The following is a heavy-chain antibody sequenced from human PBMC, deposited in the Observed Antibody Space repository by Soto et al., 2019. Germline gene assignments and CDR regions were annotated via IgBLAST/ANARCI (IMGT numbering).Heavy chain of an antibody. CDR3: ARDRLGLWFGEFSYYFDY. CDR2: ISGYNGNT. Sequence: ASVKVSFKAFGYTFTSYGISWVRQAPGQGLEWMGWISGYNGNTNYAQKLQGRVTMTTDTSTSTAYMELRGLRSDDTAVYYCARDRLGLWFGEFSYYFDYWGQGTLVTVSS. CDR1: GYTFTSYG. V-gene: IGHV1-18*01. D-gene: IGHD3-10*01. J-gene: IGHJ4*02.